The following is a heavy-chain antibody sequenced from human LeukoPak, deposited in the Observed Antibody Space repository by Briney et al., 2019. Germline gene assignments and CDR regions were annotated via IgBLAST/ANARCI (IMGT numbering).Heavy chain of an antibody. CDR1: GGSFSGYY. V-gene: IGHV4-34*01. CDR3: ARFTRMGRAFDI. D-gene: IGHD3-10*01. CDR2: INHSGST. Sequence: SETLSLTCAVYGGSFSGYYWSWIRQPPGKGLEWIGEINHSGSTNYNPSLKSRVTISVDTSKNQFSLKLSSVTAADTAVYYCARFTRMGRAFDIWGQGTMVTVPS. J-gene: IGHJ3*02.